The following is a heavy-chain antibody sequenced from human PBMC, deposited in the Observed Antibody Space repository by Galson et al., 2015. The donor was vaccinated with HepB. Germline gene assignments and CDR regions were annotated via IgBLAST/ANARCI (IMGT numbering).Heavy chain of an antibody. CDR2: INHSGRT. D-gene: IGHD3-3*01. CDR1: GGSFSGYY. Sequence: ETLSLTCAVYGGSFSGYYWSWIRQPPGKGLEWIGEINHSGRTNYNPSLKSRVTISVDTSKNQFSLKLSSVTAADTAVYYCARGEGDFGVVIIDPYYFYGMDVWGQGTTVTVSS. J-gene: IGHJ6*02. CDR3: ARGEGDFGVVIIDPYYFYGMDV. V-gene: IGHV4-34*01.